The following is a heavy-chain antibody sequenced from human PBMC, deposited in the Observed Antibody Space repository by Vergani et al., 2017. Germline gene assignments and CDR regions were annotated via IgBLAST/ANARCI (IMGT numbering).Heavy chain of an antibody. V-gene: IGHV4-34*01. CDR2: INHSGST. CDR3: ARGLRDRIAVAAPDP. D-gene: IGHD6-19*01. J-gene: IGHJ5*02. Sequence: QVQLQQWGAGLLKPSETLSLTCAVYGGSFSGYYWSWIRQPPGKGLEWIGEINHSGSTNYNPALKRRVTISVDTSKNPFSLKLSSVTAADTAVYYCARGLRDRIAVAAPDPWGQGTLVTVSS. CDR1: GGSFSGYY.